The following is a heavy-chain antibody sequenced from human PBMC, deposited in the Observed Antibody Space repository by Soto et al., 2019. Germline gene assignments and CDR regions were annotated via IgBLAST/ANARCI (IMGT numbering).Heavy chain of an antibody. CDR2: IYWDDDK. CDR1: GFSLSTNGVG. V-gene: IGHV2-5*02. Sequence: QITLKESGPTLVKPTQTLTLTCTFSGFSLSTNGVGVGWIRQPPGKALEWLAVIYWDDDKRYSPSLKSRLTITKDTSKNQVVLTMTNLDPVDTATYYCAHKNYGDYPTAYGGQGTLVTV. J-gene: IGHJ4*02. CDR3: AHKNYGDYPTAY. D-gene: IGHD4-17*01.